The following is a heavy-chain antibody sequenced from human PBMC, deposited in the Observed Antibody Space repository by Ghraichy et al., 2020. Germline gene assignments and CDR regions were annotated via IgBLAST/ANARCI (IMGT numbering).Heavy chain of an antibody. Sequence: GGSLRLSCAASGFTVSSNYMSWVRQAPGKGLEWVSVIYSGGSTYYADSVKGRFTISRDNSKNTLYLQMNSLRAEDTAVYYCARDRELGYDILTGYYRPHLGGMDVWGQGTTVTVSS. D-gene: IGHD3-9*01. CDR1: GFTVSSNY. CDR2: IYSGGST. J-gene: IGHJ6*02. CDR3: ARDRELGYDILTGYYRPHLGGMDV. V-gene: IGHV3-53*01.